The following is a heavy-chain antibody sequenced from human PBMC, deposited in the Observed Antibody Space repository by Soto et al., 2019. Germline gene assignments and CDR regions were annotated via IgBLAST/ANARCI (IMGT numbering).Heavy chain of an antibody. CDR3: ARDLPGRNYYDSSGFNWFDP. CDR2: IYYSGST. D-gene: IGHD3-22*01. V-gene: IGHV4-30-4*01. J-gene: IGHJ5*02. Sequence: SETLSLTCTVSGGSISSGDYYWSWIRQPPGKGLEWIGYIYYSGSTYYNPSLKSRVTISVDTSKNQFSLKLSSVTAADTAVYYCARDLPGRNYYDSSGFNWFDPWGQGTLVTVSS. CDR1: GGSISSGDYY.